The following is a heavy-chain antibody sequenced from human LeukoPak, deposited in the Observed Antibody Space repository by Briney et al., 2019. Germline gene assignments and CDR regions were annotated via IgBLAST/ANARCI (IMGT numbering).Heavy chain of an antibody. D-gene: IGHD3-10*01. CDR3: AKDRVFELWFEEASPYYFDY. J-gene: IGHJ4*02. CDR2: IRYDGSNK. V-gene: IGHV3-30*02. Sequence: GGSLRLSCAASGFTFSSYAMSWVRQAPGKGLEWVAYIRYDGSNKYYADSVKGRFTISRDIYKNTLYLQMNSLRAEDTAVYYCAKDRVFELWFEEASPYYFDYWGQGTLVTVSS. CDR1: GFTFSSYA.